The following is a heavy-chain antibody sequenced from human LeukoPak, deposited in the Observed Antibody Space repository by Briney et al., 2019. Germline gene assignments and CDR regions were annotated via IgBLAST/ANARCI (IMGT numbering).Heavy chain of an antibody. D-gene: IGHD3-3*01. Sequence: SETLSLTCAASGYSISSDYYWGGIRQPRGGGLEGIGNIYHNQTTYYNPSLATRVTISLDTSNNQFSLKLSSVTAADTAVYYCARDGDCWSDYIWFDPSGQGALVTVSS. CDR3: ARDGDCWSDYIWFDP. CDR2: IYHNQTT. V-gene: IGHV4-38-2*02. J-gene: IGHJ5*02. CDR1: GYSISSDYY.